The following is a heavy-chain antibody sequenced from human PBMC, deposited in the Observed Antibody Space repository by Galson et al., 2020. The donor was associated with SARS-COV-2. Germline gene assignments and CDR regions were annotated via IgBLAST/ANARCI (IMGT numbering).Heavy chain of an antibody. J-gene: IGHJ6*03. CDR3: ARDPKAYYYVDV. V-gene: IGHV3-30*04. CDR1: GFTFSSYA. CDR2: ISYDGSNK. Sequence: GGSLRLSCAASGFTFSSYAMHWVRQAPGKGLEWVAVISYDGSNKYYADSVKGRFTISSDNSKNTLYLQMNSLRAEDTAVYYCARDPKAYYYVDVWGKGTTVTVSS.